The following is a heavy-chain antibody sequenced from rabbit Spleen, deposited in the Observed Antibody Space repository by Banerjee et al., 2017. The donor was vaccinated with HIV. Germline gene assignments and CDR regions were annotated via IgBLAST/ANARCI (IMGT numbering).Heavy chain of an antibody. Sequence: QLKETGGGLVQPGGSLTLSCKASGFAFNSYGLSWVRQAPGKGLEWIGYIDPIFHITTYANWVNGRFSISRENTQNTVYLQLNSLTAADTATYFCVREVAARFNLWGPGTLVTVS. D-gene: IGHD4-1*01. CDR1: GFAFNSYG. V-gene: IGHV1S7*01. CDR3: VREVAARFNL. CDR2: IDPIFHIT. J-gene: IGHJ4*01.